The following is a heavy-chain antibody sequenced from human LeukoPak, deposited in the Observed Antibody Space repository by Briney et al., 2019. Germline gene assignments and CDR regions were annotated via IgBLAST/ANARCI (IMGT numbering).Heavy chain of an antibody. D-gene: IGHD3-10*01. J-gene: IGHJ6*02. CDR2: ISSSSSYI. Sequence: PGGPLRLSCAASGFPFSAYSMMWVRQAPGKGLEWVSSISSSSSYIYYADSVKGRFTISRDNAKNSLYLQMNSLRAEDTAVYYCARDAYGSGSYYRHYYGMDVWGQGTTVTVSS. CDR3: ARDAYGSGSYYRHYYGMDV. V-gene: IGHV3-21*01. CDR1: GFPFSAYS.